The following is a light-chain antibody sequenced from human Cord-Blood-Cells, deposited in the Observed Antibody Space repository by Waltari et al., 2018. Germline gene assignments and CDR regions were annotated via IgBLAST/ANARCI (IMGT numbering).Light chain of an antibody. V-gene: IGKV1-33*01. Sequence: DIQMTQSPSSLSASVGDRVTITCQASQDISNYLNWYQQKPGKAPTLLIYDASNLETGVPSRFSGSRSGTDFTFTISSLQPEDIATYYCQQYDNLPITFGQGTRLEIK. CDR1: QDISNY. J-gene: IGKJ5*01. CDR2: DAS. CDR3: QQYDNLPIT.